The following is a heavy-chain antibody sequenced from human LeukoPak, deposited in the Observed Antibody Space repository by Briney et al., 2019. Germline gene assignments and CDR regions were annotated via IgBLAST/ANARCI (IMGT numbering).Heavy chain of an antibody. D-gene: IGHD6-6*01. Sequence: SVKVSCKASGGTFSSYAISWVRQAPGQGLEWMGGIIPIFATANYAQKFQGRVTITADESTSTAYMELSSLRSKDTAVYYCAGEYRSSLSVRSGDTAFDSWGQGTLVTVSS. CDR2: IIPIFATA. V-gene: IGHV1-69*13. CDR3: AGEYRSSLSVRSGDTAFDS. CDR1: GGTFSSYA. J-gene: IGHJ5*01.